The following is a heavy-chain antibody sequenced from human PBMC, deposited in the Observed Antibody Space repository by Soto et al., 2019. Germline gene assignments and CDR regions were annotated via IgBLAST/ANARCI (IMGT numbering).Heavy chain of an antibody. V-gene: IGHV4-61*01. CDR3: ARGARLRSSGDAFDI. CDR2: ISHTGDT. CDR1: DASVWSDSYF. Sequence: PSETLSLTCTVSDASVWSDSYFWTWIRQPPGKGLEWIAYISHTGDTNYNPSLKSRVTISIDTSRNQFSLTVTSVTAADTAVYFCARGARLRSSGDAFDIWGQGTMVTVSS. D-gene: IGHD3-22*01. J-gene: IGHJ3*02.